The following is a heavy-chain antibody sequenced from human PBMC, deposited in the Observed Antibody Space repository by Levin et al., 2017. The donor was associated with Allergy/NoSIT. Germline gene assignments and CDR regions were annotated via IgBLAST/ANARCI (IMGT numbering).Heavy chain of an antibody. CDR2: IRDKPYRGAT. D-gene: IGHD3-9*01. CDR1: GFTFTNAW. CDR3: IGQIRYGRSFGGFDY. V-gene: IGHV3-15*01. J-gene: IGHJ4*02. Sequence: RSGGSLRLSCALSGFTFTNAWLSWVRQAPGKGLEWVGRIRDKPYRGATEYAAPVAGRFTISRDDVQNMLFLQMESLKIEDTAVYYCIGQIRYGRSFGGFDYWDQGTLVTVSS.